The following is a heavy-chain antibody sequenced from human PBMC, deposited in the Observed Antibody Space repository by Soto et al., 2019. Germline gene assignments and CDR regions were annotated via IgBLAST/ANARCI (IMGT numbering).Heavy chain of an antibody. V-gene: IGHV2-5*02. CDR2: IYWDDDK. J-gene: IGHJ4*02. Sequence: QITLKESGPTLVKPTQTLTLTCTFSGFSLSTSGVGVGWIRQPPGKALEWLALIYWDDDKRYSPSLKSRLTIPQDNTKNQVVLTITTMHPVDTATYYCAHRQGVVVVPAAIYFDYWGQGTLVTVSS. D-gene: IGHD2-2*01. CDR1: GFSLSTSGVG. CDR3: AHRQGVVVVPAAIYFDY.